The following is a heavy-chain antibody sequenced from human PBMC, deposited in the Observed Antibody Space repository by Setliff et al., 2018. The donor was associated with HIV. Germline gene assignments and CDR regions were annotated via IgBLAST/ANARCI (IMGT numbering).Heavy chain of an antibody. CDR2: VFPDDSDT. Sequence: GASLKLSCQASGYSFTTLWIAWVRQMPGKGLEWMGMVFPDDSDTRYSPSFQGQVSMSADKSINTAYLQWSSLKASDTAVYYCARSMGFKATTRLDFWGPGTLVTAPQ. D-gene: IGHD3-10*01. J-gene: IGHJ4*02. CDR3: ARSMGFKATTRLDF. V-gene: IGHV5-51*01. CDR1: GYSFTTLW.